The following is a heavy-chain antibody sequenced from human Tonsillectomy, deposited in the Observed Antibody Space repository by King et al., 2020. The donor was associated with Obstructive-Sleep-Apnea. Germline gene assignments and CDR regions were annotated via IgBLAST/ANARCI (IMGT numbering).Heavy chain of an antibody. CDR2: IKQDGSEK. CDR1: GFTFSSYW. Sequence: VQLVESGGGLVQPGGSLRLSCAASGFTFSSYWMSWVRQAPGKGLEWVANIKQDGSEKYYVDSVKGRFTISRDNAKNSLYLQMNSLRAEDTAVHYCARYTAMVYGENYDAFDIWGQGTMVTVSS. CDR3: ARYTAMVYGENYDAFDI. J-gene: IGHJ3*02. D-gene: IGHD5-18*01. V-gene: IGHV3-7*03.